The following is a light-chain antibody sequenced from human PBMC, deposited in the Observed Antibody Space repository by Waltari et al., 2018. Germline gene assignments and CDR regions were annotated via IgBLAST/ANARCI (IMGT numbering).Light chain of an antibody. V-gene: IGKV1-39*01. Sequence: DIQMTQSPSSLSASVGDRVTITCRASQSISSYLNWYQQKPGKAPKLLIYAASSLQSGVPSRFSGNGSGTDFTLTISSLRPEDFATYYCQQSYSTPYTFGQGTKLEIK. CDR1: QSISSY. CDR3: QQSYSTPYT. CDR2: AAS. J-gene: IGKJ2*01.